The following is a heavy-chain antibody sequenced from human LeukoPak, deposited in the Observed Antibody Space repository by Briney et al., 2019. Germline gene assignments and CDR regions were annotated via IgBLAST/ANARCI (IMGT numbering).Heavy chain of an antibody. V-gene: IGHV3-23*01. D-gene: IGHD6-19*01. J-gene: IGHJ4*01. CDR1: GFAFSNYA. CDR2: VSGGGGTT. CDR3: TRGHSSGWYYFDY. Sequence: GGSLRLSCAASGFAFSNYAMNRVRQAPGRGLEGVSTVSGGGGTTHYADSVKGRFIISRDNSKNTLYLQMNSLRVEDTAVYYCTRGHSSGWYYFDYWGHGTLVTVSS.